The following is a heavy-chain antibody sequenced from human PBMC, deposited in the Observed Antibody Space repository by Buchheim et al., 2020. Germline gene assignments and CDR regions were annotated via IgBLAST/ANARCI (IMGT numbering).Heavy chain of an antibody. D-gene: IGHD2-8*01. Sequence: QLQLQESGPGLVKPSETLSLTCTVSGGSISSSSYYWGWIRQPPGKGLEWIGSIYYSGSTYYNPSLKSRVTISVDTSKNQFSLKLSSVTAADTAVYYCARERHAKVGEVDFDYWGQGTL. CDR1: GGSISSSSYY. CDR3: ARERHAKVGEVDFDY. J-gene: IGHJ4*02. CDR2: IYYSGST. V-gene: IGHV4-39*07.